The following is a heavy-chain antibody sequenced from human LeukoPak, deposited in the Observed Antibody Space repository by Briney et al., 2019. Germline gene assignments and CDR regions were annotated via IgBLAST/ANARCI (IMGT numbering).Heavy chain of an antibody. J-gene: IGHJ6*03. V-gene: IGHV4-34*01. CDR1: SGSFSGYY. Sequence: PSETLSLTCAVYSGSFSGYYWSWIRQPPGKGLEWIGEINHSGSTNYNPSLKSRVTISVDTSKNQFSLKLSSVTAADTAVYYCARSRQQLGYYYYYYMDVWGKGTTVTVSS. CDR2: INHSGST. D-gene: IGHD6-13*01. CDR3: ARSRQQLGYYYYYYMDV.